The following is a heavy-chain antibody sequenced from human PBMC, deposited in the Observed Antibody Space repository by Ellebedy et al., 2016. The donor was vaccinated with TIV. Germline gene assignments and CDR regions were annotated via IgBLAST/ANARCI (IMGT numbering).Heavy chain of an antibody. D-gene: IGHD6-13*01. CDR3: ARFAGMTPIDY. Sequence: SETLSLXXTVSGGSISSSSYYWGWIRQPPGKGLEWIGEINHSGSTYYNPSLKSRVTISVDTSKNQFSLKLSSVTAADTAVYYCARFAGMTPIDYWGQGTLVTVSS. J-gene: IGHJ4*02. CDR2: INHSGST. CDR1: GGSISSSSYY. V-gene: IGHV4-39*01.